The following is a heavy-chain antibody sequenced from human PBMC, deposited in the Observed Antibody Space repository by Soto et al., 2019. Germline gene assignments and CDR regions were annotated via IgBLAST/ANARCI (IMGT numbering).Heavy chain of an antibody. Sequence: PGGSLRLSCAASGFTFSSYEMNWVRQAPGKTLEWISYISSGGDSPHYADSVKGRFTISRDNAKNSLYLQMNSLRVEDTAVYYCARVYCSTPTCHVQAFDSWGQGTLVNVSS. V-gene: IGHV3-48*03. CDR1: GFTFSSYE. CDR2: ISSGGDSP. J-gene: IGHJ4*02. CDR3: ARVYCSTPTCHVQAFDS. D-gene: IGHD2-2*01.